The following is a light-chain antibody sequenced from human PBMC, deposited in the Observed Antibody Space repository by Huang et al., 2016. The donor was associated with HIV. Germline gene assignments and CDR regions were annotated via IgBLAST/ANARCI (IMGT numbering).Light chain of an antibody. V-gene: IGKV3-15*01. CDR2: GES. Sequence: DIVMTQSPATLSVSLGERVTLSCRASQNVNRNVAWYQHKPGQVPRLVIHGESTRATGVSDRFRGSGSGTECTLTISSLQAEDFALYYCQQYNNWPPWTFGQGTKLEIK. CDR1: QNVNRN. CDR3: QQYNNWPPWT. J-gene: IGKJ1*01.